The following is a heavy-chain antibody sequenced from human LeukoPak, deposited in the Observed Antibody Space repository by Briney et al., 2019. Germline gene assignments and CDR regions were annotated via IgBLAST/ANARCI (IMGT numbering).Heavy chain of an antibody. CDR3: AKEAGYSGYDYPDY. D-gene: IGHD5-12*01. J-gene: IGHJ4*02. CDR2: ISGSGYST. Sequence: AGGSLRLSCAASGFTFSSYAMSWVPQAPGKGLEWVSAISGSGYSTYYADSVKGRFTISRDNSKNTLYLQMNSLRAEDTAVYYCAKEAGYSGYDYPDYWGQGTLVTVSS. CDR1: GFTFSSYA. V-gene: IGHV3-23*01.